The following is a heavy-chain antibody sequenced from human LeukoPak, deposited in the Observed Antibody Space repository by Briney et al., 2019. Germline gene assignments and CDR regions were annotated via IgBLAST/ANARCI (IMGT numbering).Heavy chain of an antibody. J-gene: IGHJ4*02. D-gene: IGHD5-18*01. CDR2: ISGSGGST. V-gene: IGHV3-23*01. Sequence: PGGSLRLSCAASGITFSTHAMTWVRQAPGKGLEWVSGISGSGGSTNYADSVKGRFTISRDNAKNSLYLQMNSLRAEDTAVYYCARRIQLWGPFDYWGQGTLVTVSS. CDR3: ARRIQLWGPFDY. CDR1: GITFSTHA.